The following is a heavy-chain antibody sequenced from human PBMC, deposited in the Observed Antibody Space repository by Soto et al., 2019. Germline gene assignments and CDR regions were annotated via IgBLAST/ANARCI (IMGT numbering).Heavy chain of an antibody. CDR3: ERGGSVRWLRFYFDY. Sequence: SETLSLTFAVYGGSFSCYYWSWIRQPPGKGLEWIGEINHSGSTNYNPSLKSRVTISVDTSKNQFSLKLSSVTAANKAVHYCERGGSVRWLRFYFDYWGQGTLVTVYS. CDR2: INHSGST. CDR1: GGSFSCYY. J-gene: IGHJ4*02. D-gene: IGHD5-12*01. V-gene: IGHV4-34*01.